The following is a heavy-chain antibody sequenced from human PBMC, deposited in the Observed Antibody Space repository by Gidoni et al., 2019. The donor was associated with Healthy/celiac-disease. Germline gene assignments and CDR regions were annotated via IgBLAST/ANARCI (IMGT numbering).Heavy chain of an antibody. Sequence: EVQLVESGGGLVQPGGSLRLSCSASGFTFRSYALHWVRQAPGKGLEYVSAISSNVGSTYYADSVKGRFTISRDNSKNTLYLQMSSLRAEDTAVYYCVKDGITMVRGVGEKYFQHWGQGTLVTVSS. J-gene: IGHJ1*01. CDR3: VKDGITMVRGVGEKYFQH. D-gene: IGHD3-10*01. CDR2: ISSNVGST. CDR1: GFTFRSYA. V-gene: IGHV3-64D*06.